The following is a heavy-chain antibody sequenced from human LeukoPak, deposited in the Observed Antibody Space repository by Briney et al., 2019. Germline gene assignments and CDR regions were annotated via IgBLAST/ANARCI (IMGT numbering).Heavy chain of an antibody. CDR3: ARRYSSSWYVGFFDP. V-gene: IGHV4-59*08. J-gene: IGHJ5*02. CDR2: IYYSGST. D-gene: IGHD6-13*01. CDR1: GASIRNYY. Sequence: SETLSLTCTVSGASIRNYYWSWIRQSPGKGLEWIGYIYYSGSTNYNPSFESRVAMSVDTSKNQFSLRLSSVTAADTAIYYCARRYSSSWYVGFFDPWGQGTLVTVSS.